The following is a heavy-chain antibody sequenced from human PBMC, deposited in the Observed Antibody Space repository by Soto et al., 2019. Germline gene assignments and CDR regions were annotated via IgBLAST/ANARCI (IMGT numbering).Heavy chain of an antibody. CDR2: VYYTGTT. Sequence: SETLSLTCTVSNFSVLTSIYYWAWIRQPPGRGLEWVGTVYYTGTTYYNPSLQSRVTISIDTSKNQFSLNLNSVTAADTAVYYCARNWNLALVPAAYFDSWGQGTLVTVSS. J-gene: IGHJ4*02. V-gene: IGHV4-39*01. CDR3: ARNWNLALVPAAYFDS. CDR1: NFSVLTSIYY. D-gene: IGHD2-2*01.